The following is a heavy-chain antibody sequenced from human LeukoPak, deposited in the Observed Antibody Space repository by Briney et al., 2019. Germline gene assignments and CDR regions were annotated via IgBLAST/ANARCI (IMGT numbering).Heavy chain of an antibody. CDR1: GGSFSGYY. Sequence: SETLSLTCAVYGGSFSGYYWSWIRQPPGKGLEWIGEINHSGSTNYNPSLKSRVTISVDTSKNQFSLKLSSVTAADTAVYYCAREDDYYDSSGPNHGFDYWGQGTLVTVSS. J-gene: IGHJ4*02. CDR3: AREDDYYDSSGPNHGFDY. D-gene: IGHD3-22*01. V-gene: IGHV4-34*01. CDR2: INHSGST.